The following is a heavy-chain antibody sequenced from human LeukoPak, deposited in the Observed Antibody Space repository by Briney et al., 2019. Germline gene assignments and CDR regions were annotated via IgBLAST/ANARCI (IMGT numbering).Heavy chain of an antibody. V-gene: IGHV3-23*01. CDR3: AKTFWDRGYSGYDEPQIFDY. D-gene: IGHD5-12*01. CDR2: ISGSGGST. Sequence: PGGSLRLSCAASGFTFSSYAMSWVRQAPGKGLEWVSAISGSGGSTYYADSVKGRFTISRDNSKNTLYLQMNSLRAEDAAVYYCAKTFWDRGYSGYDEPQIFDYWGQGTLVTVSS. CDR1: GFTFSSYA. J-gene: IGHJ4*02.